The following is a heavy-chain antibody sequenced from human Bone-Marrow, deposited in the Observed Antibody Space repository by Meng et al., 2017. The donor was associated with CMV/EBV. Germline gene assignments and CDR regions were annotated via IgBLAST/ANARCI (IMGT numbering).Heavy chain of an antibody. D-gene: IGHD2-2*01. Sequence: GESLKISCAASGFTFSSYSMNWVRQAPGKGLEWVSYISSSSSTIYYADSVKGRFTISRDNAKNSLYLQMNSLRAEDTAVYYCARDPGGYCSSTSCPDYWGQGNLVTVSS. CDR3: ARDPGGYCSSTSCPDY. V-gene: IGHV3-48*04. CDR1: GFTFSSYS. CDR2: ISSSSSTI. J-gene: IGHJ4*02.